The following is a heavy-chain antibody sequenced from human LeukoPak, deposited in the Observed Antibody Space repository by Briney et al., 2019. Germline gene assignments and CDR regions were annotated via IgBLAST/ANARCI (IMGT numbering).Heavy chain of an antibody. CDR1: GYSFTSYW. V-gene: IGHV5-51*01. J-gene: IGHJ4*02. CDR3: ARPLEGYCSGGSCPYYFDY. D-gene: IGHD2-15*01. CDR2: IYPGDSDT. Sequence: GESLKISCKGSGYSFTSYWIGWVRQMPGKGLEWMGIIYPGDSDTRYSPSFQGQVTISADKSISTAYLQWSSLKASDTAMYYCARPLEGYCSGGSCPYYFDYWGQGTLVTVSS.